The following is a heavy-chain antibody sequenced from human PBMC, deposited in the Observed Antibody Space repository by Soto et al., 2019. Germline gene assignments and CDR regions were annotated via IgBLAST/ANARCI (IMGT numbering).Heavy chain of an antibody. D-gene: IGHD3-22*01. CDR1: GGSISSYY. V-gene: IGHV4-59*01. J-gene: IGHJ3*02. CDR2: IYYSGST. Sequence: SETLSLTCTVSGGSISSYYWSWIRQPPGKGLEWIGYIYYSGSTNFNPSLKSRVTISVDTSKNQFSLKLSSVTAADTAVYYCARASVNYYDSSGSKCAFDIWGQGTMVTVSS. CDR3: ARASVNYYDSSGSKCAFDI.